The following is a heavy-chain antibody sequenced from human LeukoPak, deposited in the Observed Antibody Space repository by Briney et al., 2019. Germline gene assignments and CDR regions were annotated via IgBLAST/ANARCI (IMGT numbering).Heavy chain of an antibody. CDR3: ARTVRSGYCSSTSCYEGLEYFQH. CDR2: IYSGGST. J-gene: IGHJ1*01. V-gene: IGHV3-53*04. CDR1: GFTVSSNY. Sequence: PGGSLRLSCVASGFTVSSNYMSWVRQAPGKGLEWVSVIYSGGSTYYADSVKGRFTISRHNSKNTLYLQMNSLRAEDTAVYYCARTVRSGYCSSTSCYEGLEYFQHWGQGTLVTVSS. D-gene: IGHD2-2*03.